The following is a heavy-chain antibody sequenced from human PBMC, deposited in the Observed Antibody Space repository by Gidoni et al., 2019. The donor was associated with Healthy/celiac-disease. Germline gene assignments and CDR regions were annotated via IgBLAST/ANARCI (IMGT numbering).Heavy chain of an antibody. CDR2: INHSGST. J-gene: IGHJ4*02. CDR3: ARVPRRDGYNSKGFDY. CDR1: GGSFSGYY. D-gene: IGHD5-12*01. V-gene: IGHV4-34*01. Sequence: QVQLQQWGAGLLKPSETLSLTCAVYGGSFSGYYWSWLRQPPGKGLEWIGEINHSGSTNYNPSLKSRVTISVDTSKNQFSLKLSSVTAADTAVYYCARVPRRDGYNSKGFDYWGQGTLVTVSS.